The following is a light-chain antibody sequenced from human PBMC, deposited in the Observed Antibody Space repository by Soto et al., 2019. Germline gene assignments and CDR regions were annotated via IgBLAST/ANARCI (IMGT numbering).Light chain of an antibody. J-gene: IGLJ2*01. CDR3: QSYDSSLRAMV. Sequence: QSVLTQPPSVSGAPGQRVTISCTGSSSNIGAGYDVHWYQQLPGTGPKLLIYGNSNRPSGVPDRFSGSKSGTSASLAITGLQAEDEADYYCQSYDSSLRAMVFGGGTKVTVL. CDR2: GNS. V-gene: IGLV1-40*01. CDR1: SSNIGAGYD.